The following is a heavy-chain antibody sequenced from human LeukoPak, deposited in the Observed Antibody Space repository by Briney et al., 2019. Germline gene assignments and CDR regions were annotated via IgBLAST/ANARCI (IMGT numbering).Heavy chain of an antibody. CDR2: MNPNSGNT. J-gene: IGHJ4*02. D-gene: IGHD1-14*01. CDR3: ARGPPEHPQGY. Sequence: ASVKVSYKASGYTFTSYDINWVRQATGQGLEWMGWMNPNSGNTGYAQKFQGRVTMTRDTSISTAYMELSTLRSEDTAVYYCARGPPEHPQGYWGQGTLVTVSS. V-gene: IGHV1-8*01. CDR1: GYTFTSYD.